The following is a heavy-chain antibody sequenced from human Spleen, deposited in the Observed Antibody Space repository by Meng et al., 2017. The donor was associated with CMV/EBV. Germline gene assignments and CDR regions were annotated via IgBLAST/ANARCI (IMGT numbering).Heavy chain of an antibody. CDR2: ISYTGYI. V-gene: IGHV4-4*02. D-gene: IGHD1-1*01. Sequence: SETLSLTCAVSGGSVSSSYWWSWVRQSPGKGLEYIGSISYTGYIEYNPSLKGRVTISLDTSKNHFSLKLMSVTAADTAMYFCAGPDDMGSSPHDPFDIWGQGTMVTVSS. J-gene: IGHJ3*02. CDR1: GGSVSSSYW. CDR3: AGPDDMGSSPHDPFDI.